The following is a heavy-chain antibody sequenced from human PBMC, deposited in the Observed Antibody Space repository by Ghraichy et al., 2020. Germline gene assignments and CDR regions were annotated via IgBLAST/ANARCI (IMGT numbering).Heavy chain of an antibody. CDR2: IGTAGDT. V-gene: IGHV3-13*01. D-gene: IGHD5-18*01. Sequence: GESLNISCAASGFTFSSYDMHWVRQATGKGLEWVSAIGTAGDTYYPGSVKGRFTISRENAKNSLYLQMNSLRAGDTAVYYCARSEYSYGYYPLPMDVWGQGTTVTVSS. CDR3: ARSEYSYGYYPLPMDV. J-gene: IGHJ6*02. CDR1: GFTFSSYD.